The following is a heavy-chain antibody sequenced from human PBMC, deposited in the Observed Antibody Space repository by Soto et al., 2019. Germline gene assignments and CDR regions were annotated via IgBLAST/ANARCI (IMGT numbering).Heavy chain of an antibody. J-gene: IGHJ6*03. CDR3: AGLVAGTNYYYYYHMDV. V-gene: IGHV4-59*08. CDR2: IYYSGST. D-gene: IGHD6-19*01. CDR1: GGYISSYY. Sequence: SETLSLTCTVSGGYISSYYWSWIRQPPGKGLEWIGYIYYSGSTNYNPSLKSRVTISVDTSKNQFSLKLSSVTAADTAVYYCAGLVAGTNYYYYYHMDVWGKGTTVTVS.